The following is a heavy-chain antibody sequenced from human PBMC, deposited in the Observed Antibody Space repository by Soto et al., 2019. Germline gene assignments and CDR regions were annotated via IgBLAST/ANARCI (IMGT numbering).Heavy chain of an antibody. V-gene: IGHV1-18*04. D-gene: IGHD3-3*01. Sequence: QVQLVQSGAEVKKPGASVKVSCKASGYTFTSYGISWVRQAPGQGLEWMGWISAYNGNTNYAQTLQGRVTMTTDTSTSTAYMELRSLRSDDTSVYYCARDTANEYYDFWSGYLSRFDPWGQGPLVTVSS. CDR3: ARDTANEYYDFWSGYLSRFDP. CDR2: ISAYNGNT. CDR1: GYTFTSYG. J-gene: IGHJ5*02.